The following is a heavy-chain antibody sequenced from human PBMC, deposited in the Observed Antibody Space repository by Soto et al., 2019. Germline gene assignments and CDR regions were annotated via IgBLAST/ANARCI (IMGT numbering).Heavy chain of an antibody. D-gene: IGHD2-2*01. CDR1: GGTFSSYA. CDR3: ARALVTDANLPDNWFDP. Sequence: SVKVSCKASGGTFSSYAISWVRQAPGQGLEWMGGIIPIFGTANYAQKFQGRVTITADESTSTAYMELSSLRSEDTAVYYCARALVTDANLPDNWFDPWGQGSLVTVSS. CDR2: IIPIFGTA. J-gene: IGHJ5*02. V-gene: IGHV1-69*13.